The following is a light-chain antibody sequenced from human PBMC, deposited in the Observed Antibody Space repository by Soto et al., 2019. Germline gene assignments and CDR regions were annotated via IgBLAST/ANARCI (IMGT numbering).Light chain of an antibody. J-gene: IGLJ1*01. Sequence: QSVLTQPASVSGSPGQSIAISCTGTSSDVGAYDFVSWYQQHPDKAQKLLIYEVSNRPSGVSDRFSGSKSVNTATLTISGLQAEDEADYYCSSHTTSNTRVFGTGTKVTVL. V-gene: IGLV2-14*03. CDR3: SSHTTSNTRV. CDR2: EVS. CDR1: SSDVGAYDF.